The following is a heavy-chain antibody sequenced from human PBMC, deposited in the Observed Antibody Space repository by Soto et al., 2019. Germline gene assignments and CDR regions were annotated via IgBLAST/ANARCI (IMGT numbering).Heavy chain of an antibody. V-gene: IGHV3-33*01. Sequence: QVQLVESGGGVVQPGRSLRLSCAASGFTFSSYGMHWVRQAPGKGLEWVAVIWYDGSNKYYADSVKGRFTISRDNSKNTLYLQMTSLRAEDTAVYYCARDSSGSYYPDYYYYGMDVWGQGTTVTVSS. J-gene: IGHJ6*02. CDR1: GFTFSSYG. CDR3: ARDSSGSYYPDYYYYGMDV. D-gene: IGHD1-26*01. CDR2: IWYDGSNK.